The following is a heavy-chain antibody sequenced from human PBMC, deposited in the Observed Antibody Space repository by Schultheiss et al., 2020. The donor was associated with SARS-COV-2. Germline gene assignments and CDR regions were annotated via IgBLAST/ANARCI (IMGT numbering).Heavy chain of an antibody. D-gene: IGHD3-16*01. CDR1: GGSVYSGSYY. Sequence: SETLSLTCTVSGGSVYSGSYYWSWIRQSPGKALEWIGYVYYSGTTNYNPSLKSRLIILVDTSKNQFSLKLNSVTAADTAVYYCARSYDNKRAFDIWGQGTMVTVSS. CDR3: ARSYDNKRAFDI. V-gene: IGHV4-61*01. J-gene: IGHJ3*02. CDR2: VYYSGTT.